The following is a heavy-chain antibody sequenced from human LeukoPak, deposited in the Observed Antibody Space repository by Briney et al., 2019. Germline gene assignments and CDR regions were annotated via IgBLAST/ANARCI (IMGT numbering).Heavy chain of an antibody. V-gene: IGHV3-11*05. D-gene: IGHD1-1*01. CDR2: ITTGSSYT. CDR1: GFTFNDYY. J-gene: IGHJ4*02. CDR3: TRGGTKYFDY. Sequence: KPGGSLRLSCAASGFTFNDYYMSWIRQAPGKGLEWVAYITTGSSYTNYADSVKGRFTISRDNAKNSLYLQMNSLRAEDTAVYYCTRGGTKYFDYWGQGSLVTVSS.